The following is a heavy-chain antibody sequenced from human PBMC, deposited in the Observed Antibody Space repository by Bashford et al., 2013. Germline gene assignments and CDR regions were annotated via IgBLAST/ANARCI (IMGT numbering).Heavy chain of an antibody. CDR2: IIPIFGTA. Sequence: SVKVSCKASGGTFSSYAISWVRQAPGQGLEWMGGIIPIFGTANYAQKFQGRVTITADESTSTAYMELSSLRSEDTAVYYCARNSDDSSGYYYGGFDYWGQGTLVTVSS. D-gene: IGHD3-22*01. J-gene: IGHJ4*02. CDR3: ARNSDDSSGYYYGGFDY. CDR1: GGTFSSYA. V-gene: IGHV1-69*13.